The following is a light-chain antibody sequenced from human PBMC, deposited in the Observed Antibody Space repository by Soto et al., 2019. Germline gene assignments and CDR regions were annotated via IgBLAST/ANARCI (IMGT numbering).Light chain of an antibody. CDR2: DVS. CDR1: SSDVGDYNY. V-gene: IGLV2-14*01. Sequence: QSALTQPASVSGSPGQSITISCTGTSSDVGDYNYVSWYQQHPGKAPKLMIYDVSNRPSGVSNRFSGSKSGSTASLTISGLQAEDEADYYCSSYTSSTTRVFGTGTKLNRP. CDR3: SSYTSSTTRV. J-gene: IGLJ1*01.